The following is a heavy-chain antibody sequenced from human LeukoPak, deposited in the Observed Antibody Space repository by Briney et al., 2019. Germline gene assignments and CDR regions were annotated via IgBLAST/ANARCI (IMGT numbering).Heavy chain of an antibody. CDR1: GYTFTSYG. J-gene: IGHJ3*02. D-gene: IGHD3-9*01. V-gene: IGHV1-18*01. Sequence: ASVKVSCKASGYTFTSYGISWVRHGPGQGLEWMGWISAYNGNTNYAQKLQGRVTMTTDTSTSTAYMELRSLRSDDTAVYYCARVKDYDILTGYPNDAFDIWGQGTMVTVSS. CDR3: ARVKDYDILTGYPNDAFDI. CDR2: ISAYNGNT.